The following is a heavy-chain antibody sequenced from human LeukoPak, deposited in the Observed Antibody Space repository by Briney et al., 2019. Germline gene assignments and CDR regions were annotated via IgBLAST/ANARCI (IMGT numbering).Heavy chain of an antibody. CDR3: ATTEKNRYYINL. V-gene: IGHV4-39*07. CDR1: GASISSSNYY. Sequence: SETLSLTCTVSGASISSSNYYWGWIRQPPGKGLECIGSIYYSGSTYYNPSLKSRVTISLDTSENQFSLKLSSVTAADTAVYFCATTEKNRYYINLWGPGTTVIVSS. J-gene: IGHJ6*01. CDR2: IYYSGST. D-gene: IGHD2-21*01.